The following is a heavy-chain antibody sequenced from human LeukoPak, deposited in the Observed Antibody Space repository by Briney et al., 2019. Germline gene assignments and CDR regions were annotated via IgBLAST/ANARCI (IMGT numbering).Heavy chain of an antibody. Sequence: PSETLPLTCDVYGGSFSGFYWNWICQPPGKGLEWIGEIDHSGSTNYNPSLKSRVTISVDRANNQFSLKLSSVTAADTAFYYCARGRKGGSALWGQGTLVTLSS. CDR2: IDHSGST. CDR1: GGSFSGFY. J-gene: IGHJ4*02. CDR3: ARGRKGGSAL. V-gene: IGHV4-34*01. D-gene: IGHD3-10*01.